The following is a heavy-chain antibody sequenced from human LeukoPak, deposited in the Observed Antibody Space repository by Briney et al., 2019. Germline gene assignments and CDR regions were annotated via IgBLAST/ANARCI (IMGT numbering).Heavy chain of an antibody. CDR2: ISYDGSNK. V-gene: IGHV3-30*18. CDR3: AKDPFDY. J-gene: IGHJ4*02. Sequence: PGRSLSLSCAASGFTFSSYGMHWVRQAPGKGLEWVAVISYDGSNKFYADSVKGRFTISRDNSKNTLSLQMNSLRGEDTAVYYCAKDPFDYWGQGTLVTVSS. CDR1: GFTFSSYG.